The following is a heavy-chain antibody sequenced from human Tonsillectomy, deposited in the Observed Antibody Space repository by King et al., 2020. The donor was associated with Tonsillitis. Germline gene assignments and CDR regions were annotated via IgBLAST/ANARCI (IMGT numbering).Heavy chain of an antibody. J-gene: IGHJ6*02. Sequence: VQLVESGGGLVQPGRSLRLSCAASGFTFDDYAMHWVRQGPGKGLEWVSGISRKSGSIAYADSVKGRFTISRDNAKNSLYLQMNSLRAEDTALYYCAKDMGARWLQYGYYYGMDLWGQGTTVTVSS. CDR1: GFTFDDYA. V-gene: IGHV3-9*01. D-gene: IGHD5-24*01. CDR3: AKDMGARWLQYGYYYGMDL. CDR2: ISRKSGSI.